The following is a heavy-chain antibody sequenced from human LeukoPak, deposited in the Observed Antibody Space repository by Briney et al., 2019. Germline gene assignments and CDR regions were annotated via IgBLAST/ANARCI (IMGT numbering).Heavy chain of an antibody. Sequence: GSLRLSCAASGFTFSSYVMNWVRQAPGKGLEWVSHIIGRGDRTYYADSVKGRFTISRDNSKNTLFLQMNSLGAEDTAVYYCAKGFSYAYDYWGQGTLATVSS. CDR2: IIGRGDRT. CDR1: GFTFSSYV. V-gene: IGHV3-23*01. J-gene: IGHJ4*02. D-gene: IGHD3-16*01. CDR3: AKGFSYAYDY.